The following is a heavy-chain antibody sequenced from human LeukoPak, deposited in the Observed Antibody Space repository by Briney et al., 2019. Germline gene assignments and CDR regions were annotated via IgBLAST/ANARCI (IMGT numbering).Heavy chain of an antibody. J-gene: IGHJ4*02. CDR2: ITGSGGFT. V-gene: IGHV3-23*01. CDR1: GFPFSTYA. CDR3: VRSLDY. Sequence: GGSLRLSCAASGFPFSTYAMNWVRQAPGKGLEWISVITGSGGFTQYADSVKGRFTISRDNSKNTVYLQMNSLRVEDTALYYCVRSLDYWGQGTLVTVSS.